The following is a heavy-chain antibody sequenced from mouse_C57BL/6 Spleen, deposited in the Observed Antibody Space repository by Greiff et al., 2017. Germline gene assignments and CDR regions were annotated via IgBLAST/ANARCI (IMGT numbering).Heavy chain of an antibody. D-gene: IGHD4-1*01. J-gene: IGHJ3*01. CDR2: IDPSDSYT. Sequence: VQLQQPGAELVMPGASVKLSCKASGYTFTSYWMHWVKQRPGQGLEWIGEIDPSDSYTNYNQKFKGKSTLTVDKSSSTAYMQLSSLTSEDSAVYYCASGELAWFAYWGQGTLVTVSA. CDR3: ASGELAWFAY. V-gene: IGHV1-69*01. CDR1: GYTFTSYW.